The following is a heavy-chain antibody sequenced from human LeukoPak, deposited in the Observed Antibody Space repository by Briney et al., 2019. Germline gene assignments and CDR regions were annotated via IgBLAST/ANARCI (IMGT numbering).Heavy chain of an antibody. J-gene: IGHJ4*02. Sequence: APVKVSCKASGYTSTSYDINWVRQAPGQGLEWMGWINTNTGNPTYAQGFTGRFVFSLDTSVSTAYLQISSLKAEDTAVYYCATIEDSSSWSDFDYWGQGTLVTVSS. CDR3: ATIEDSSSWSDFDY. CDR1: GYTSTSYD. D-gene: IGHD6-13*01. V-gene: IGHV7-4-1*02. CDR2: INTNTGNP.